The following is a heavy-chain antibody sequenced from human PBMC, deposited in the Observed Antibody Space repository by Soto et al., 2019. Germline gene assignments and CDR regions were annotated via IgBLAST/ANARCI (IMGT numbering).Heavy chain of an antibody. CDR1: GDSVSSDRAA. V-gene: IGHV6-1*01. CDR3: ARDLGGFDY. CDR2: TYYRSKWYN. J-gene: IGHJ4*02. Sequence: SQTLSLTCVISGDSVSSDRAAWNWIRQSPSRGLEWLGRTYYRSKWYNDYAISVKSRITIKPDTSRNQFSLQLNSVTPEDTAAYYCARDLGGFDYWGQGTLVTVSS. D-gene: IGHD1-26*01.